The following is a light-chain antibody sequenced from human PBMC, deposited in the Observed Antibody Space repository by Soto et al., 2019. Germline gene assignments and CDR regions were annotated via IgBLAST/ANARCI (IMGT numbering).Light chain of an antibody. CDR2: DAS. CDR3: QQTYSSPIT. J-gene: IGKJ5*01. V-gene: IGKV1-33*01. Sequence: IHVTQSPSSVSASVGERVTITFQASQDISNYLNWYQQKPGKAPKLLIYDASNLETGVPSRFSGSGSGTDFTFTISNLQPEDFAGYYCQQTYSSPITFGQGTRLEIK. CDR1: QDISNY.